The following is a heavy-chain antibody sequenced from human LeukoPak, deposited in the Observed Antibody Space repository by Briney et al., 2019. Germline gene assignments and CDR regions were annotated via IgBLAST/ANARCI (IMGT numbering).Heavy chain of an antibody. J-gene: IGHJ2*01. CDR3: ARTVRYFDL. V-gene: IGHV4-59*01. CDR1: GGSISSYY. CDR2: IYYSGST. Sequence: KPSETLSLTCTVSGGSISSYYWSWIRQPPGKGLEWIGYIYYSGSTNYNPSLKSRVTISVDTSKNQFSLKLSSVTAADTAVYYCARTVRYFDLWGRGTLVTVSS.